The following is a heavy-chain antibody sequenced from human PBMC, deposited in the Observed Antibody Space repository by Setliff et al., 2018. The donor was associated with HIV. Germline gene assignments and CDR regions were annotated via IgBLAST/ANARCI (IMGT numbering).Heavy chain of an antibody. CDR3: ARVTSAHPTYYYYYMDV. V-gene: IGHV4-39*07. D-gene: IGHD6-25*01. CDR2: IYYRGNT. J-gene: IGHJ6*03. CDR1: GGSISTTSSY. Sequence: SETLSLTCTVSGGSISTTSSYWGWIRQSPGKGLEWIANIYYRGNTYYNPSLKRRVTISVDTSKNQFSLKLSSVTAADTAVYYCARVTSAHPTYYYYYMDVWGKGTTVTVSS.